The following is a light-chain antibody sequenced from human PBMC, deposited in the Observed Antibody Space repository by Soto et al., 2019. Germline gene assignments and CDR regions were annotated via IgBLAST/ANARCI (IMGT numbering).Light chain of an antibody. J-gene: IGKJ3*01. V-gene: IGKV3-20*01. CDR2: GAS. CDR1: QSVSSSY. CDR3: QQYGSSPC. Sequence: EIVLTQSPGTLSLSPGERATLSCRARQSVSSSYLAWYQQKPGQAPRLLIYGASSRATGIPDRFSGSGSGTDFTLTISRLEPEDFAVYYCQQYGSSPCFGPGTKVDIK.